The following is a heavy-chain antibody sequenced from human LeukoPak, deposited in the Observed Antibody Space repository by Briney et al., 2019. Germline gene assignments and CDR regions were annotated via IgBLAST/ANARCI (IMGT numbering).Heavy chain of an antibody. CDR3: ARARVSLSGYSSCWYFDY. D-gene: IGHD6-13*01. Sequence: GGSVRLSCAASGFTFSSYAMQWVRQAPGKGLEWVAVISYDGSNKYYADSVKGRFTIARDNSKNTLYLQINSLRAEDPAVYYCARARVSLSGYSSCWYFDYWGQGTVDRLSS. CDR1: GFTFSSYA. CDR2: ISYDGSNK. V-gene: IGHV3-30-3*01. J-gene: IGHJ4*02.